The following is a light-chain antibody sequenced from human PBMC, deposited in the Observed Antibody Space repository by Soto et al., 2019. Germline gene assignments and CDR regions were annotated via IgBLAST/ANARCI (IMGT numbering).Light chain of an antibody. J-gene: IGKJ1*01. CDR2: AAS. Sequence: DIQVTQSPSSLSASVGDSVTLSCQTSQRVDSYIHWYQHQSGKPPKFLIYAASTLQDGVPSRFSGGGSGTAFSLIITGLQPGDSATYYCQQTYTSVATFGQGTKV. CDR3: QQTYTSVAT. V-gene: IGKV1-39*01. CDR1: QRVDSY.